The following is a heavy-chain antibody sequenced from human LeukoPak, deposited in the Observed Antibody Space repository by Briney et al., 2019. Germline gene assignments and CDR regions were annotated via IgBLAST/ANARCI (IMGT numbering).Heavy chain of an antibody. CDR3: ARDLLGGRVPFDY. CDR1: GYTVSSYY. J-gene: IGHJ4*02. CDR2: INSSGGST. D-gene: IGHD3-16*01. Sequence: ASVKVSCKGSGYTVSSYYIHWVRQAPGQGLEWMGIINSSGGSTSYAQKFQGRVTMTRDMSTSTVYMELSSLRSEDTAVYYCARDLLGGRVPFDYWGQGTLVTVSS. V-gene: IGHV1-46*01.